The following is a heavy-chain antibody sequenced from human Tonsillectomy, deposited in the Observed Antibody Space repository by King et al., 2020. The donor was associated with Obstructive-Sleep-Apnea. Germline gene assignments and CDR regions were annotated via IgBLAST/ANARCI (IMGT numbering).Heavy chain of an antibody. Sequence: ITLKESGPTLVKPTQTLTLTCTFSGFSLITSVVGVGWIRQPPGKALECLARIYWDDYKHQSPSLKSRLTITKDTSKNQVVLKVTNMDPLDTATYFCAHSPRQLAYYFDSWGQGTLVTVSS. V-gene: IGHV2-5*02. J-gene: IGHJ4*02. CDR2: IYWDDYK. D-gene: IGHD1-1*01. CDR1: GFSLITSVVG. CDR3: AHSPRQLAYYFDS.